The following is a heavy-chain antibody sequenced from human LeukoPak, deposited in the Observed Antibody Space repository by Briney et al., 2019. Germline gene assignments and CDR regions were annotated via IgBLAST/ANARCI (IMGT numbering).Heavy chain of an antibody. CDR3: ASRAGGDY. V-gene: IGHV4-34*01. CDR2: INHSGST. J-gene: IGHJ4*02. Sequence: PSETLSLTCAVYGGSFSGYYWSWIRQPPGKGLEWIEEINHSGSTNYNPSLKSRVTISVDTSKNQFSLKLSSVTAADTAVYYCASRAGGDYWGQGTLVTVSS. CDR1: GGSFSGYY.